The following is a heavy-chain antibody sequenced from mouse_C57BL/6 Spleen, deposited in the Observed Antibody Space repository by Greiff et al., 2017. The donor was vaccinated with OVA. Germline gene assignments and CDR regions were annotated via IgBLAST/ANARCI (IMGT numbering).Heavy chain of an antibody. CDR1: GFTFSDYY. Sequence: EVMLVESAGGLVQPGSSMKLSCTASGFTFSDYYMAWVRQVPEKGLEWVANINYDGSSTYYLDSLKSRFIISRDNAKNILYLQMSSLKSEDTATYYCARIYYGIYYAMDYWGQGTSVTVSS. J-gene: IGHJ4*01. V-gene: IGHV5-16*01. D-gene: IGHD2-1*01. CDR3: ARIYYGIYYAMDY. CDR2: INYDGSST.